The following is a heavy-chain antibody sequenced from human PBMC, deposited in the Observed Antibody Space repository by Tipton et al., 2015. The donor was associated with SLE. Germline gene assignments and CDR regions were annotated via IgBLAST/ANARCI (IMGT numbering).Heavy chain of an antibody. V-gene: IGHV4-39*07. CDR3: AREDSSSWFYTRCDP. J-gene: IGHJ5*02. Sequence: GLVKPSETLSLTCSVSGGSISTTDHYWGWIRQPPGKGLEWIGSVFYSGNTYYNESLQSRVTISIDTSMNHFSLKLYSVTAADTDVYYCAREDSSSWFYTRCDPWGQGTLVTVSS. D-gene: IGHD2-2*02. CDR1: GGSISTTDHY. CDR2: VFYSGNT.